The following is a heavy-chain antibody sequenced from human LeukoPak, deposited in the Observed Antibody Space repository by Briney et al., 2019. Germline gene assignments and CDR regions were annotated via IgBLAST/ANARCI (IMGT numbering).Heavy chain of an antibody. D-gene: IGHD6-19*01. V-gene: IGHV3-11*04. J-gene: IGHJ4*02. CDR3: AREVSSGWFDY. Sequence: GGSLRLSCAASGFTFSDYYMSWIRQAPGKGLEWVSYISSSGSTIYYADSVKGRFTISRDNAKNSLYLQMNSLRVEDTAVYCCAREVSSGWFDYWGQGTLVTVSS. CDR1: GFTFSDYY. CDR2: ISSSGSTI.